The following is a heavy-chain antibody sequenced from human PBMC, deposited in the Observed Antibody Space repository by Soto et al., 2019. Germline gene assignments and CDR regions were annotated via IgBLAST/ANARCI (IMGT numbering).Heavy chain of an antibody. V-gene: IGHV4-39*01. J-gene: IGHJ5*02. CDR3: ARHKDQVDWLDP. Sequence: QLQLQESGPGLVKPSETLSLTCSVSGGSISSETYNWGWIRQPPGKGLEWIAIIDDGGRTFYNPSLRSRVTMSVDTSKNQFSLRLSSVTAADTAVYYCARHKDQVDWLDPWGQGTLVTVSS. CDR1: GGSISSETYN. CDR2: IDDGGRT.